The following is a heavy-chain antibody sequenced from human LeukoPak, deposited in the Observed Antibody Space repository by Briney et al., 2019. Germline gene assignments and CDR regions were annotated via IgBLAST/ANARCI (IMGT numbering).Heavy chain of an antibody. Sequence: SQTLSLTCTVSGGSISNGGFYWSWIRQRPGKGLEWIGYIYYSGSTYYSPSLKSRLTISVDSSKNQFSLRLSSMTAADTAVYYCARGGYCSGGSCPNWFDPWGQGTLVTVSS. CDR2: IYYSGST. CDR1: GGSISNGGFY. D-gene: IGHD2-15*01. CDR3: ARGGYCSGGSCPNWFDP. V-gene: IGHV4-31*03. J-gene: IGHJ5*02.